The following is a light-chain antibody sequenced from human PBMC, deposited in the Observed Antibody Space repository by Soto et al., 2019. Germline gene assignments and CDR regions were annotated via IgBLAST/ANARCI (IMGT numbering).Light chain of an antibody. CDR3: AAWDDSLSGHVV. V-gene: IGLV1-47*02. CDR2: SNN. Sequence: QSVLTQPPSASGTPGQRVTISCSGSSSNIGSNYVYWYQQLPGTAPKLLIYSNNQRHSGVPDRFSGSKSGTSASLAISGLRYEDEADYYCAAWDDSLSGHVVFGGGTKLTVL. J-gene: IGLJ2*01. CDR1: SSNIGSNY.